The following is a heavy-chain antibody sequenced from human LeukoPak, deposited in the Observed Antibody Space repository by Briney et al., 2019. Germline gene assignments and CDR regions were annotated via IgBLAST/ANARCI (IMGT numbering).Heavy chain of an antibody. CDR3: ARPGITAFDI. CDR2: ISSSGSIT. D-gene: IGHD3-10*01. CDR1: GFTLSSHN. V-gene: IGHV3-48*01. Sequence: GGSLRLSCVASGFTLSSHNINWVRQAPGRGLEWVSHISSSGSITYYGDSVKGRITISRDNAKNSVSLYMNSLRAEDSAVYYCARPGITAFDIWGQGTMVTVSS. J-gene: IGHJ3*02.